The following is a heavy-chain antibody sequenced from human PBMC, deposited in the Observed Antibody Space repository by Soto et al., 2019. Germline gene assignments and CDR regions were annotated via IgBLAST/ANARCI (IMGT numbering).Heavy chain of an antibody. CDR2: INAGNGNT. J-gene: IGHJ5*02. V-gene: IGHV1-3*01. CDR3: ARDLSHRSGYSSGWYWFDP. D-gene: IGHD6-19*01. CDR1: GYTFTSYA. Sequence: QVQLVQSGAEVKKPGASVKVSCKASGYTFTSYAMHWVRQAPGQRLEWMGWINAGNGNTKYSQKFQGRVTITRDTSASTAYMELSSLRSEDTAVYYCARDLSHRSGYSSGWYWFDPWGQGTLVTVSS.